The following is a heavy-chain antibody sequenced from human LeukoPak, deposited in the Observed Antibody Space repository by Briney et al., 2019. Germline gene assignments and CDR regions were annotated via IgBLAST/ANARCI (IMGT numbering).Heavy chain of an antibody. J-gene: IGHJ4*02. Sequence: SETLSLTCAVYGGSFSGYYWSWIRQPPGKGLEWIGEINHSGSTNYNPSLKSRITISLDTSKNQFSLKLNSVTAADTAVYYCARGEGSGSHYPYFDYWGQGTLVTVSS. CDR2: INHSGST. CDR3: ARGEGSGSHYPYFDY. CDR1: GGSFSGYY. V-gene: IGHV4-34*01. D-gene: IGHD1-26*01.